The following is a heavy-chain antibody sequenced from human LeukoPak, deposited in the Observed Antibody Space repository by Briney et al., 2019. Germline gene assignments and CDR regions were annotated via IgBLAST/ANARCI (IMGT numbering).Heavy chain of an antibody. CDR3: ARDRGGYCSSTSCHTFDP. J-gene: IGHJ5*02. Sequence: SETLSLTCAVYGGSFSGYYWSWIRQPPGKGLEWIGEINHSGSTNYNPSLKSRVTISVDTSKNQFSLKLSSVTAADTAVYYCARDRGGYCSSTSCHTFDPWGRGTLVTVSS. CDR2: INHSGST. CDR1: GGSFSGYY. D-gene: IGHD2-2*02. V-gene: IGHV4-34*01.